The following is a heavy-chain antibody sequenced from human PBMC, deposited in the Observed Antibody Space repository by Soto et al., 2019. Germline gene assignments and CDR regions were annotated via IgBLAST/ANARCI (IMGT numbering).Heavy chain of an antibody. V-gene: IGHV1-8*01. Sequence: ASVKVSCKASGYTFTSYDINWVRQATGQGLEWMGWMNPNSGNTGYAQKFQGRVTMTRNTSISTAYMELRSLRSDDTAVYYCARAGGYEAYYYYGMDVWGQGTTVTVSS. CDR3: ARAGGYEAYYYYGMDV. CDR2: MNPNSGNT. J-gene: IGHJ6*02. CDR1: GYTFTSYD. D-gene: IGHD5-12*01.